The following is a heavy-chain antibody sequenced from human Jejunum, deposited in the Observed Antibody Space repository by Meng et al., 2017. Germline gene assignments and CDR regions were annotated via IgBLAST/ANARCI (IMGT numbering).Heavy chain of an antibody. CDR3: TRTGSYRYDF. D-gene: IGHD1-26*01. Sequence: EGQLGGAGGALVPPGGSLRLSCAASGFTFRNFWMQWVRQAPGKGLVWVSRINIDGSSTDYADSVKGRFTISRDDAKNTLYLQMNSLRVEDTAGYYCTRTGSYRYDFWGQGTLVTVSS. V-gene: IGHV3-74*01. J-gene: IGHJ4*02. CDR2: INIDGSST. CDR1: GFTFRNFW.